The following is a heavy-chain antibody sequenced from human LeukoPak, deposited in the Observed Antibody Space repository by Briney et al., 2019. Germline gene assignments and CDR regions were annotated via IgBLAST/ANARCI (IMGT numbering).Heavy chain of an antibody. CDR3: ARDRSVTDSSSWYY. Sequence: GGSLRLSCAASGFTFSSYSMTWVRQAPGKGLEWVSSISSSSSYIYYADSVKGRFTISRDNAKNSLYLQMNSLRAEVTAVYYCARDRSVTDSSSWYYWGQGTLVTVSS. V-gene: IGHV3-21*01. CDR2: ISSSSSYI. CDR1: GFTFSSYS. J-gene: IGHJ4*02. D-gene: IGHD6-13*01.